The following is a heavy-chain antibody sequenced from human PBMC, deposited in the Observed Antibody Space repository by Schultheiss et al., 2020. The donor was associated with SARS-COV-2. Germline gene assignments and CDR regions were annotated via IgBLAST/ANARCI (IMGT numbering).Heavy chain of an antibody. CDR2: INHSGST. CDR3: ARDMADYYYGMDV. J-gene: IGHJ6*02. V-gene: IGHV4-39*07. CDR1: GGSVSSGSDH. Sequence: SQTLSLTCTVSGGSVSSGSDHWSWIRQPPGKGLEWIGEINHSGSTYYNPSLKSRVTISVDTSKNQFSLKLSSVTAADTAVYYCARDMADYYYGMDVWGQGTTVTVSS. D-gene: IGHD5-24*01.